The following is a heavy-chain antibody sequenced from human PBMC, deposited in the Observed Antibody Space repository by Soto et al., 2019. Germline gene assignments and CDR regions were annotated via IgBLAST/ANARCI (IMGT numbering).Heavy chain of an antibody. D-gene: IGHD2-2*01. CDR1: GFTFSEHA. V-gene: IGHV3-30-3*01. J-gene: IGHJ6*02. Sequence: QVQLVESGGGVVQPGRSLRLSCEATGFTFSEHAMHWVRQAPGKGLEWVAVTAGDGIGRYYADSVKGRFTISRENSKKTLYLQMNSLTPEDTAIYYCARYRATCCYFGMDVLGQGTTVTVSS. CDR3: ARYRATCCYFGMDV. CDR2: TAGDGIGR.